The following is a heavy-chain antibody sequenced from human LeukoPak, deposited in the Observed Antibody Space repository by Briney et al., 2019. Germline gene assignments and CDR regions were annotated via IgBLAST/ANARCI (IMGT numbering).Heavy chain of an antibody. J-gene: IGHJ6*02. CDR1: GGSISSGGYY. D-gene: IGHD2-8*01. CDR2: IYYSGST. CDR3: ARDRRNGYYYYGMDV. V-gene: IGHV4-31*11. Sequence: SETLSLTCAVSGGSISSGGYYWSWIRQHPGKGLEWIGYIYYSGSTYYNPSLKSRVTISVDTSKNQFSLKLSSVTAADTAVYYCARDRRNGYYYYGMDVWGQGTTVTVSS.